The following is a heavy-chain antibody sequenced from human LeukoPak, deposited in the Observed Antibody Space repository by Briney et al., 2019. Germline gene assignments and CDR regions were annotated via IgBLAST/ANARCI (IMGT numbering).Heavy chain of an antibody. V-gene: IGHV4-34*01. CDR3: ASGDYGDYGGWFDP. Sequence: SETLSLTCAVYGGSFSGYYWSWIRQPPGKGLEWIGEINHSGSTNYNPSLKSRVTISVDTSKNQFSPKLSSVTAADTAVYYCASGDYGDYGGWFDPWGQGTLVTVSS. CDR2: INHSGST. D-gene: IGHD4-17*01. CDR1: GGSFSGYY. J-gene: IGHJ5*02.